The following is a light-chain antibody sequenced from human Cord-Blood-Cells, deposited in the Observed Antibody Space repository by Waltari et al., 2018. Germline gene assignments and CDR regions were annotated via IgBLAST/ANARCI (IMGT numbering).Light chain of an antibody. CDR3: QAWDSSTVV. V-gene: IGLV3-1*01. CDR2: QDS. CDR1: TSRDKY. J-gene: IGLJ2*01. Sequence: SYELTQPPSVSVSPGQPARITSSGHTSRDKYACWYQQRPGQSPVLVIYQDSKRPSGIPERFSGANSGNTATLTISGTQAMDEADYYCQAWDSSTVVFGGGTKLTVL.